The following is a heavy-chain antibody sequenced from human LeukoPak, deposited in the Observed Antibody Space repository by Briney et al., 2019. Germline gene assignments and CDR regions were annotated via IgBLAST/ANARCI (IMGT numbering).Heavy chain of an antibody. CDR3: ARNIRYYHDSSGYSLN. Sequence: ASVKVSCKASGYTFTGYYMHWVRQAPGQGLEWMGWINPNSGGTNYAQKFQGRVTMTRDTSISAAYMELSRLRSDDTAVYYCARNIRYYHDSSGYSLNWGQGTLVTVSS. CDR2: INPNSGGT. V-gene: IGHV1-2*02. D-gene: IGHD3-22*01. J-gene: IGHJ4*02. CDR1: GYTFTGYY.